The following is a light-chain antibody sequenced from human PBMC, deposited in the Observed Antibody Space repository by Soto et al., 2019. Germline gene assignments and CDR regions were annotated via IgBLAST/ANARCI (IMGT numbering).Light chain of an antibody. CDR1: SSDVGGYNY. J-gene: IGLJ1*01. V-gene: IGLV2-11*01. Sequence: QSVLTQPRSVSGSPGQSVTISCTGTSSDVGGYNYVSWYQQYSGKAPKVMIYDVSKRPSGVPDRFSGSKSGNTASLTISGLHAEDEADYYCCSYAASNTFVFGTGTKVTVL. CDR2: DVS. CDR3: CSYAASNTFV.